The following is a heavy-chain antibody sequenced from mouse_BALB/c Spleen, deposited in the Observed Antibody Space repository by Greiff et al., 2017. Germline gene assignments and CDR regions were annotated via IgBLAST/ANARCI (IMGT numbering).Heavy chain of an antibody. V-gene: IGHV5-17*02. Sequence: EVKLMESGGGLVQPGGSRKLSCAASGFTFSSFGMHWVRQAPEKGLEWVAYISSGSSTIYYADTVKGRFTISRDNPKNTLFLQMTSLRSEDTAMYYCARSRYHYAMDYWGQGTSVTVSS. D-gene: IGHD2-14*01. J-gene: IGHJ4*01. CDR3: ARSRYHYAMDY. CDR1: GFTFSSFG. CDR2: ISSGSSTI.